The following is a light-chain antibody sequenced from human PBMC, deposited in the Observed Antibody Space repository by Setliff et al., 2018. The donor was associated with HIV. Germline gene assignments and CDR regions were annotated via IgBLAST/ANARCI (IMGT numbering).Light chain of an antibody. Sequence: QSVLTQPASVSGSPGQSITISCTGTNSDIGGYNYVSWYQQLPGEAPKLIIFQLINRPSGVSDRFSGSKSGNTASLTISALQAEDEADYYCSASRPSRTLVVFGTGTKVTVL. V-gene: IGLV2-14*01. CDR1: NSDIGGYNY. CDR2: QLI. J-gene: IGLJ1*01. CDR3: SASRPSRTLVV.